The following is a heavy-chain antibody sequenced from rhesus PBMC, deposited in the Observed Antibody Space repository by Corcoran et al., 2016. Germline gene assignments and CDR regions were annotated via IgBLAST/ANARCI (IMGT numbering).Heavy chain of an antibody. V-gene: IGHV4-173*01. J-gene: IGHJ3*01. CDR3: AREGFSGYSYAFDF. Sequence: QLQLQESGPGLVKPSETLSLTCAVSGYSISSNYWSWIRQPPGKGLEWIGYIYGSSGSTYYNPSLKCRVTISTDTSKNQFSLKLSSVTAADTAVYYFAREGFSGYSYAFDFWGQGLRVTVSS. CDR1: GYSISSNY. D-gene: IGHD5-24*01. CDR2: IYGSSGST.